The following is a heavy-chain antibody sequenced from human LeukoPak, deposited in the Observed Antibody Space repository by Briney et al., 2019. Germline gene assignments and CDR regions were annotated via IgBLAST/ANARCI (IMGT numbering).Heavy chain of an antibody. CDR2: IWYDGSNK. CDR1: GFTFSSYG. Sequence: GRSLRLSCAASGFTFSSYGMHWVRQAPGKGLEWVAVIWYDGSNKYYADSVKGRFTISRDNSKNTLYPQMNSLRAEDTAVYYCARDKDFGFDYWGQGTLVTVSS. D-gene: IGHD3-10*01. CDR3: ARDKDFGFDY. J-gene: IGHJ4*02. V-gene: IGHV3-33*01.